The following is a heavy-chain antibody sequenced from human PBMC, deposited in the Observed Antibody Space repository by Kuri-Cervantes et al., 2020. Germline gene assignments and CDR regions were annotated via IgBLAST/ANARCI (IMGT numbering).Heavy chain of an antibody. CDR2: IVVGSGNT. D-gene: IGHD1-26*01. V-gene: IGHV1-58*01. CDR1: GFTFTSSA. CDR3: ARGSGSYSEYYFDY. J-gene: IGHJ4*02. Sequence: SVKVSCKASGFTFTSSAVQWVRQARGQRLEWIGWIVVGSGNTNYAQKFQGRVTMTRDTSTSTVYMELSSLRSEDTAVYYCARGSGSYSEYYFDYWGQGTLVTVSS.